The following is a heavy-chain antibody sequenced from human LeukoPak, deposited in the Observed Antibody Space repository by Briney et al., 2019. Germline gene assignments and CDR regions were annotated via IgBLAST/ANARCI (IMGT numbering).Heavy chain of an antibody. V-gene: IGHV4-4*07. CDR1: GGSISSYY. D-gene: IGHD3-22*01. CDR3: ARDLYYYDSSGYSGWVHYFDY. Sequence: PSETLSLTCTVSGGSISSYYWSWIRQPAGKGLEWIGRIYTSGSTNYNPSLKSRVTMSVDTSKNQFSLKLSSVTAADTAVYYCARDLYYYDSSGYSGWVHYFDYWGQGTLVTVSS. CDR2: IYTSGST. J-gene: IGHJ4*02.